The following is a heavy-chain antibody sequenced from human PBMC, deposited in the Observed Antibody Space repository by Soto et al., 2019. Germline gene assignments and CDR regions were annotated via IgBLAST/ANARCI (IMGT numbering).Heavy chain of an antibody. D-gene: IGHD6-25*01. J-gene: IGHJ5*02. V-gene: IGHV4-59*05. CDR2: IYYSGST. CDR1: DGSISTYY. Sequence: SETLSLTCTVSDGSISTYYCNWIRQPAGKGLEWIGRIYYSGSTYYNPSLKSRVTISVDTSKNQFSLKLSSVTAADTTVYYCARHKGVGSGLIANWFDPWGQGTLVTVSS. CDR3: ARHKGVGSGLIANWFDP.